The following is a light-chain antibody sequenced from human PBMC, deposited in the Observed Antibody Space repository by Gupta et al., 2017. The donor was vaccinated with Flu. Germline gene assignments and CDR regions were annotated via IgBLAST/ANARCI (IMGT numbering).Light chain of an antibody. CDR1: SSNIGAGYD. J-gene: IGLJ3*02. V-gene: IGLV1-40*01. CDR2: GNS. CDR3: QSYDSSLSGSV. Sequence: QSVLPQPPSVSGAPGQRVTISCTVSSSNIGAGYDIHWYQQFPGTAPKLLIYGNSNRPSGVPDRFSGSKSGTSASLAITGLQAEDEADYYCQSYDSSLSGSVFGGGTKLTVL.